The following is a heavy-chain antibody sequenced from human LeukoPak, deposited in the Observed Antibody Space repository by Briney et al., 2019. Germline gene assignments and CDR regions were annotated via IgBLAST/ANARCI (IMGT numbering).Heavy chain of an antibody. D-gene: IGHD4-17*01. J-gene: IGHJ4*02. CDR1: GFTFDDYA. Sequence: PGGSLRLSCAASGFTFDDYAMHWVRQAPGKGLEWVSGISWNSGSIGYADSVKGRFTISRDNAKNSLYLQMNSLRAEDTALYYCAKGGVTTVTTPLFDYWGQGTLVTVSS. CDR3: AKGGVTTVTTPLFDY. V-gene: IGHV3-9*01. CDR2: ISWNSGSI.